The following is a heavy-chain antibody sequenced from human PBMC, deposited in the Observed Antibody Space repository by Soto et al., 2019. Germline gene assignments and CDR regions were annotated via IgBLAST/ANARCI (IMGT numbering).Heavy chain of an antibody. CDR1: GGSINSNNYY. CDR2: IYYDGST. CDR3: AKVVVAATRHSDFDS. D-gene: IGHD2-15*01. V-gene: IGHV4-39*02. J-gene: IGHJ4*02. Sequence: QLQLQESGPGLVKPSETLSLTCTVSGGSINSNNYYWAWIRQPPGKGLAWIASIYYDGSTYYDTSLKSRVTISRDTSKNQFSLRLTSMTAADTAVYYCAKVVVAATRHSDFDSGGQGTLVTVSS.